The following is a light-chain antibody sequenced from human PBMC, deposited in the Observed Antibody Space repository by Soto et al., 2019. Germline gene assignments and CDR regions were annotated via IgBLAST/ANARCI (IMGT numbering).Light chain of an antibody. CDR1: QSLGKD. J-gene: IGKJ1*01. CDR2: DAS. CDR3: QQRDIWPWT. V-gene: IGKV3-11*01. Sequence: EFVLTQSPVTLSFSPGERVTLSCRASQSLGKDLAWSQQKPGQAPRLLMYDASKRATGIPARFSGSGSGTDFTLTISSLEPENFAVYYCQQRDIWPWTFGQGTKV.